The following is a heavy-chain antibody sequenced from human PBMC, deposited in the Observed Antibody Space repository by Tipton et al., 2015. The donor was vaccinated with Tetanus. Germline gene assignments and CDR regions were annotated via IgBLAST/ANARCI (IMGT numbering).Heavy chain of an antibody. CDR1: GDSISRSSSY. V-gene: IGHV4-39*07. CDR2: ISYSGIT. Sequence: TLSLTCTVSGDSISRSSSYWGWIRQPPGRRLEWIGSISYSGITYYNPSLKSRVTMSGDTSTNQFSLKLSSVTAADTAVYYCARAEYSSGWFSTDRDYYYGMDVWGQGTTVTVSS. CDR3: ARAEYSSGWFSTDRDYYYGMDV. D-gene: IGHD6-19*01. J-gene: IGHJ6*02.